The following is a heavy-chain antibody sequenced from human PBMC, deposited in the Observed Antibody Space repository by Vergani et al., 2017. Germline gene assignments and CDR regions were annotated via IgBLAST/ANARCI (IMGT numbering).Heavy chain of an antibody. CDR1: GFSFSGYW. D-gene: IGHD1-26*01. J-gene: IGHJ5*01. Sequence: EVQLVESGGGLIHPGGSLRLSCEGSGFSFSGYWMHWVRQSPEKGLVWVSRIKSDGSITNYADSVKGRFTISRDNAKNTLYLEMNSLRGDDTAIYYCVRDRASDPCFMSNWFYSWGQGTLVTVSS. CDR3: VRDRASDPCFMSNWFYS. CDR2: IKSDGSIT. V-gene: IGHV3-74*01.